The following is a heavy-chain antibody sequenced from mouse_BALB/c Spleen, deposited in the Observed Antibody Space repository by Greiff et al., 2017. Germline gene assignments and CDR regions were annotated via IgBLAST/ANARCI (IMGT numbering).Heavy chain of an antibody. CDR1: GYSITSDYA. CDR2: ISYSGST. J-gene: IGHJ3*01. CDR3: ARSALYYDYDGGFAY. D-gene: IGHD2-4*01. V-gene: IGHV3-2*02. Sequence: EVKLMESGPGLVKPSQSLSLTCTVTGYSITSDYAWNWIRQFPGNKLEWMGYISYSGSTSYNPSLKSRISITRDTSKNQFFLQLNSVTTEDTATYYGARSALYYDYDGGFAYWGQGTLVTVSA.